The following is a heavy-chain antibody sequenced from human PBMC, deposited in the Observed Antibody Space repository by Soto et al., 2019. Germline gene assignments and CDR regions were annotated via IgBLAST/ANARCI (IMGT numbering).Heavy chain of an antibody. D-gene: IGHD3-3*01. V-gene: IGHV4-59*01. J-gene: IGHJ6*02. Sequence: SETLSLTCTVSGGSISSYYWSWIRQPPGKGLEWIGYIYYSGSTNYNPSLKSRVTISVDTSKNQFSLKLSSVTAADTAVYYCARGGNDFWSGSYYYYYYGMDVWGQGTTVTV. CDR1: GGSISSYY. CDR3: ARGGNDFWSGSYYYYYYGMDV. CDR2: IYYSGST.